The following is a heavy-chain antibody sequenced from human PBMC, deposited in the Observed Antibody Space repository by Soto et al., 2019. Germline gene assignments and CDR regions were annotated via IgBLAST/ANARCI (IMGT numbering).Heavy chain of an antibody. V-gene: IGHV3-7*05. CDR2: IKRDGSET. CDR1: GFTFSNYW. J-gene: IGHJ3*02. D-gene: IGHD2-15*01. CDR3: AKDDSYCDGGICYEVFDI. Sequence: EVQLVESGGGLVQSGGSLRLSCVASGFTFSNYWMTWVRQAPGKGLEWVANIKRDGSETYLVDSVRGRYTISRDNVKNALDRQMNSLRAEYTAVYYCAKDDSYCDGGICYEVFDIWGQGTMVTVSS.